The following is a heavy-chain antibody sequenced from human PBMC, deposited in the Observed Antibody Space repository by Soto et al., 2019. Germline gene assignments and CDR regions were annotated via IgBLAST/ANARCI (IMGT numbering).Heavy chain of an antibody. CDR2: SNGSNGFT. J-gene: IGHJ6*02. CDR1: GYTFRSYG. D-gene: IGHD4-17*01. CDR3: ARLSYSDALDV. V-gene: IGHV1-3*02. Sequence: QVQLVQSGAEVRTPGASVKISCKASGYTFRSYGVQWVRQAPGQSLEWVGWSNGSNGFTKYSQELQDRVTITRDTAASTIYMELRGLTSDDTAVYYCARLSYSDALDVWGQGTTVTVSS.